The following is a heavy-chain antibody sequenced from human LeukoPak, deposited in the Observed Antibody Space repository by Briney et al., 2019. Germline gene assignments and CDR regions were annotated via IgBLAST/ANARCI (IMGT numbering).Heavy chain of an antibody. CDR1: GGSISSGGYY. D-gene: IGHD2-2*01. V-gene: IGHV4-31*03. J-gene: IGHJ2*01. CDR2: IYYSGST. Sequence: SETLSLTCTVSGGSISSGGYYWSWIRQHPGKGLEWIGYIYYSGSTYYNPSLKSRVTKSVDTSKNQFSLKLSSVTAADTAVYYCARRHIVVGYFDLWGRGTLVTVSS. CDR3: ARRHIVVGYFDL.